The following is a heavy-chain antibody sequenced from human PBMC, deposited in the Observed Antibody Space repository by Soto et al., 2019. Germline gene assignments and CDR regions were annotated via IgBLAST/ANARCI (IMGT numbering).Heavy chain of an antibody. Sequence: QVQLVQSGAEVKKPGASVKVSCKTSGYTFTNFGLSWVRQAPGQGLEWMGWISAYNGNTNYAQNFQGRVTMTTDTATSTAYMELRSLRSDDTAVFYCARGATPIDYWGQGTLVTVSS. J-gene: IGHJ4*02. D-gene: IGHD2-15*01. CDR2: ISAYNGNT. CDR1: GYTFTNFG. V-gene: IGHV1-18*01. CDR3: ARGATPIDY.